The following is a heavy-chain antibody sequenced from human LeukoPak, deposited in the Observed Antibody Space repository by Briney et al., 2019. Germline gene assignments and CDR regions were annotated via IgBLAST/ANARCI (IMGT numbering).Heavy chain of an antibody. D-gene: IGHD4-17*01. Sequence: PGGSLRLSCAASGFTFSSYGMHWVRQAPGKGLEWVAVIWYDGSNKHYADSVKGRFTISRDSSKNTLYLQMNSLRAEDTAVYYCARDKEDYAYFDYWGQGTLVTVSS. J-gene: IGHJ4*02. CDR2: IWYDGSNK. V-gene: IGHV3-33*01. CDR1: GFTFSSYG. CDR3: ARDKEDYAYFDY.